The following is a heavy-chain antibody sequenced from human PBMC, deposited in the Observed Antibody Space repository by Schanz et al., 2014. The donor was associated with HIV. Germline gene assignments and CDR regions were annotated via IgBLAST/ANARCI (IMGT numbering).Heavy chain of an antibody. CDR2: MSWNRRRI. J-gene: IGHJ6*02. CDR3: AKGIMGATEYYYGMDV. Sequence: QLLESGGGLKRPGGSLRLSCAASGFTLEDYAMHWVRQAPGKGLEWVSGMSWNRRRIGYGDAVKGRFTISRDNANNFVYLEMNGLRVEDTALYYCAKGIMGATEYYYGMDVWGQGTMVTVSS. D-gene: IGHD1-26*01. V-gene: IGHV3-9*01. CDR1: GFTLEDYA.